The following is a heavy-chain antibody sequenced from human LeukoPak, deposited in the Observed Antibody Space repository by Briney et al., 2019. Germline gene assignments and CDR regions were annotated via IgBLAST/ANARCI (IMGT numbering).Heavy chain of an antibody. CDR3: AKNTGTYDGLIDS. V-gene: IGHV3-30*18. D-gene: IGHD1-26*01. CDR1: GFTFSSYG. J-gene: IGHJ4*02. Sequence: GRSLRLSCAASGFTFSSYGLHWVRQAPGKGLEWVAVISYDGSNKFCADSVKGRFTISKDNSKNTLYLQMNSLRAEDTAMYYCAKNTGTYDGLIDSWGQGTLVTVSS. CDR2: ISYDGSNK.